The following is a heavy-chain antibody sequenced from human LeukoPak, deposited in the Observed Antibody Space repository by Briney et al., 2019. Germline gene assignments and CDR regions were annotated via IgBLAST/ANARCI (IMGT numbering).Heavy chain of an antibody. Sequence: GASVKVSCKASGYTFTSYYMHWVRQAPGQGLEWMGIINPSGGSTSYAQKFQGRVTMIRDMSTSTVYMELSNLRSVDTAVYYCARESLPAGGGGPDYWGQGTLVTVSS. CDR3: ARESLPAGGGGPDY. CDR1: GYTFTSYY. V-gene: IGHV1-46*01. J-gene: IGHJ4*02. CDR2: INPSGGST. D-gene: IGHD2-2*01.